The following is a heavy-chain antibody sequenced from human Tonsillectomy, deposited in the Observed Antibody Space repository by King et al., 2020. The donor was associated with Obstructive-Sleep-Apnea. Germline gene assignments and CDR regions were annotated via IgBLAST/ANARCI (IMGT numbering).Heavy chain of an antibody. D-gene: IGHD4-17*01. CDR1: GFTFSSYS. CDR2: IISSSSTT. V-gene: IGHV3-48*04. Sequence: VQLVESGGGLVQPGGSLRLSCAASGFTFSSYSMNGGRQAPGEGVEWVSNIISSSSTTYLADSVKGRFTITRDNAKNYMYLEMNSLRAEDTAVYYCARDYVYGDYGLGEYFQHWGQGTLVTVSS. J-gene: IGHJ1*01. CDR3: ARDYVYGDYGLGEYFQH.